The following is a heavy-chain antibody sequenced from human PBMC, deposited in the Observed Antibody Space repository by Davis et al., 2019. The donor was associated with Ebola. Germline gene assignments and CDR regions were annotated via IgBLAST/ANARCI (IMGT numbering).Heavy chain of an antibody. CDR3: ATVVTADY. D-gene: IGHD2-21*02. V-gene: IGHV3-23*01. Sequence: PGGSLRLSCASATSGFTFKNAWMSWVRQAPGKGLEWVSVISGSGGSTYYADSVKGRFTISRDNSKKTLYLQMNSLRAEDTAVYYCATVVTADYWGQGTLVTVAS. CDR1: GFTFKNAW. J-gene: IGHJ4*02. CDR2: ISGSGGST.